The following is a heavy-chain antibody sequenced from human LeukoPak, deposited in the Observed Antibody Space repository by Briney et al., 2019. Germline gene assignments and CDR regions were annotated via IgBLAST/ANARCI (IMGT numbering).Heavy chain of an antibody. V-gene: IGHV3-74*01. CDR2: IHNGGSDT. CDR1: GFTFRTYW. D-gene: IGHD3-22*01. Sequence: PGGSLRLSCAASGFTFRTYWMHWVRQAPGKGVVWVSRIHNGGSDTIYADSVKGRFTVSRDNAKNTVYLQMNSLRVGDTAVYYCARGGFSHGFDIWGQGTVVTVSS. CDR3: ARGGFSHGFDI. J-gene: IGHJ3*02.